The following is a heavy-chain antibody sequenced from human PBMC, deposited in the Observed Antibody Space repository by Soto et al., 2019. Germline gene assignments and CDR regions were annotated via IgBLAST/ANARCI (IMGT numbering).Heavy chain of an antibody. CDR3: AKRRGAGGHFDY. D-gene: IGHD2-15*01. Sequence: GGSLRLSCAASGFTFSSYAMGWVRQGPGKGLEWVAVVSIGGSTHYADSVSGRFTISRANSMNTLTPQIKRMTAADTPVYFCAKRRGAGGHFDYWGQGALVTVSS. CDR2: VSIGGST. CDR1: GFTFSSYA. V-gene: IGHV3-23*01. J-gene: IGHJ4*02.